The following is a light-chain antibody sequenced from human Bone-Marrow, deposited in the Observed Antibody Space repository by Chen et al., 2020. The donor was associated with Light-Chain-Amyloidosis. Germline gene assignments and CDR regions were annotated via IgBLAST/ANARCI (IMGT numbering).Light chain of an antibody. CDR1: QSVSSSY. CDR2: GAS. CDR3: QQYGSSPRGFT. Sequence: EIVLTQSPGTLSLSPGERATLSCRASQSVSSSYLAWDQQKPGQAPRLLIYGASSRATGIPDRFSGSGSGTDFTLTISRLEPEDFAVYYCQQYGSSPRGFTFGPGTKVDIK. J-gene: IGKJ3*01. V-gene: IGKV3-20*01.